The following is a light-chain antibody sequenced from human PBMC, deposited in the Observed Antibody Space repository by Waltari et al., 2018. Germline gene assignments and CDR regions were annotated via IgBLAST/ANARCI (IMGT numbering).Light chain of an antibody. CDR3: QQSASYWT. Sequence: DVQMTQSPSTLSASVGDRVTITCRASQSISSWLAWDQQKPGKAPKVLIYDASTLESGVPSRFSGSGSGTEFTLTISSLQPDDFATYYCQQSASYWTFGQGTKVDIK. V-gene: IGKV1-5*01. J-gene: IGKJ1*01. CDR1: QSISSW. CDR2: DAS.